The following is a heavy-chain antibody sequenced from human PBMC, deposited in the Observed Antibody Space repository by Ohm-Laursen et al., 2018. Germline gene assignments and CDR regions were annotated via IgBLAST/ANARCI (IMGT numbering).Heavy chain of an antibody. CDR1: GFTFSDYA. V-gene: IGHV3-9*01. CDR3: ARDGATAFDY. J-gene: IGHJ4*02. D-gene: IGHD1-26*01. CDR2: LMWNSGRR. Sequence: SLRLSCAASGFTFSDYAMHWVRQAPGKGLEWVSGLMWNSGRREYADSVKGRFTISRDNAKNSLYLQMNSLRAEDTAVYYCARDGATAFDYWGQGTLVTVSS.